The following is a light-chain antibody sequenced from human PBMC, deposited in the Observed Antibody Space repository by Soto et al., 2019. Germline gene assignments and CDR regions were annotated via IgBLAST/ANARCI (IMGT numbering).Light chain of an antibody. Sequence: EIVLTQSPGTLSLSPGERATLSCRASQSVGSNFLAWYQQRPGQAPRLLIYGASTRATGIPDKFSGSGSGTDFTLTISSLQAEDSAVYYCQQYNHWPPYTFGQGTKVDIK. V-gene: IGKV3-20*01. CDR2: GAS. J-gene: IGKJ2*01. CDR1: QSVGSNF. CDR3: QQYNHWPPYT.